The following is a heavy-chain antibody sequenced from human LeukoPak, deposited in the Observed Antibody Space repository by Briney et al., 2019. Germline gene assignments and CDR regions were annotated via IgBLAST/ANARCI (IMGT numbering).Heavy chain of an antibody. D-gene: IGHD3-3*01. V-gene: IGHV4-39*07. Sequence: NPSETLSLTCTVSGGSISSSSYYWGWIRQPPGKGLEWIGSIYYSGSTYYNPSLKSRVTISVDTSKNQFSLKLSSVTAADTAVYYCARQGQYYDFWSGHYYFDYWGQGTLVTVSS. J-gene: IGHJ4*02. CDR2: IYYSGST. CDR1: GGSISSSSYY. CDR3: ARQGQYYDFWSGHYYFDY.